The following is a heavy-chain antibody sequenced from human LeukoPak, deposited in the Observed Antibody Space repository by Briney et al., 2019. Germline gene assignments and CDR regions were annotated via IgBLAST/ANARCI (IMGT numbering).Heavy chain of an antibody. Sequence: PSETLSLTCTLSGGSISSYYWSWIRQPPGKGLEWIGYIYYSGSANYNPSLKSRVTISVDSSKHQFSLRLSSVTAADTAVHYCARGVGATYDLWGRGTLVTVPS. V-gene: IGHV4-59*01. CDR1: GGSISSYY. J-gene: IGHJ2*01. CDR2: IYYSGSA. CDR3: ARGVGATYDL. D-gene: IGHD1-26*01.